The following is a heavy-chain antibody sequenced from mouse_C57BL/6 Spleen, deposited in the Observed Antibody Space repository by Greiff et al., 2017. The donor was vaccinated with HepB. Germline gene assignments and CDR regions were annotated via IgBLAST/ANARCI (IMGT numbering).Heavy chain of an antibody. J-gene: IGHJ1*03. CDR3: ARDNYGSRSYWYFDV. CDR2: ISDGGSYT. Sequence: EVMLVESGGGLVKPGGSLKLSCAASGFTFSSYAMSWVRQTPEKRLEWVATISDGGSYTYYPDNVKGRFTISRDNAKNHLYLQMSHLKSEDTAMYYCARDNYGSRSYWYFDVWGTGTTVTVSS. CDR1: GFTFSSYA. D-gene: IGHD1-1*01. V-gene: IGHV5-4*03.